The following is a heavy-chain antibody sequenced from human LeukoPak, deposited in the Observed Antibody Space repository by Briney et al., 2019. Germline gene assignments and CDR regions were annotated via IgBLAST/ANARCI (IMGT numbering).Heavy chain of an antibody. J-gene: IGHJ4*02. CDR2: MNPNSGNT. V-gene: IGHV1-8*03. CDR1: GYTFTSYD. Sequence: ASVKVSCKASGYTFTSYDINWVRQATGQGLEWMGWMNPNSGNTGYAQKFQGRVTITRNTSISTAYMELSRLRSDDTAVYYCARVPIVVVVAATPLFFDYWGQGTLVTVSS. D-gene: IGHD2-15*01. CDR3: ARVPIVVVVAATPLFFDY.